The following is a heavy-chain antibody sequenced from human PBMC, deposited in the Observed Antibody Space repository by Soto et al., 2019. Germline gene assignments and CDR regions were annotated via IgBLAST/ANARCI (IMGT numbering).Heavy chain of an antibody. J-gene: IGHJ4*02. D-gene: IGHD2-15*01. CDR2: FFIGGNT. CDR3: ARGGCSGGSCQALDY. CDR1: GGSISSSTYY. V-gene: IGHV4-39*01. Sequence: PSETLSLTCTVSGGSISSSTYYWGWMRQPPGKGLEWIASFFIGGNTYYNPSLKSRVTISVDTPKNQFSLKLSSVTAADTAVYFFARGGCSGGSCQALDYWGPGTLVTVSS.